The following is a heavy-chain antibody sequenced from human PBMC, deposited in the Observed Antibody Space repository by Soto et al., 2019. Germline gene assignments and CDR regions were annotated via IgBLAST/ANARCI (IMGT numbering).Heavy chain of an antibody. J-gene: IGHJ5*02. CDR3: ARGFSVSAGPLEP. V-gene: IGHV5-51*01. CDR2: IDPGDPET. CDR1: GYKFPTYW. Sequence: GESLKISCKGSGYKFPTYWIAWVRQTPERGLECMAFIDPGDPETLYTPSFQGRVTMSADKSLSTAYLQWFSLRTSDTAIYYCARGFSVSAGPLEPWGPGAFVTVSS. D-gene: IGHD6-25*01.